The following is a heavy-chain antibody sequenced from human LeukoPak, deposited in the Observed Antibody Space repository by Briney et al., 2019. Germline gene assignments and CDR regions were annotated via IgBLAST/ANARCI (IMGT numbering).Heavy chain of an antibody. V-gene: IGHV3-7*01. CDR3: ARDRSRFYY. CDR2: IKEDGNEK. Sequence: GGSLRLSCAASGLTFSNYWMSWVRQAPGKGLEWVANIKEDGNEKYYVDSVKGLFTISRDNAKKSLYLQMNSLRAEDTAVYYCARDRSRFYYWGQGTPVTVSS. CDR1: GLTFSNYW. D-gene: IGHD2-2*01. J-gene: IGHJ4*02.